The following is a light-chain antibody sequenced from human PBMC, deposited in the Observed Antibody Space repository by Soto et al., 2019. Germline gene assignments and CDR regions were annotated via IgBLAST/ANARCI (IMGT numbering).Light chain of an antibody. CDR1: RSISSY. V-gene: IGKV1-39*01. J-gene: IGKJ4*01. CDR3: QQADSFPLT. Sequence: DIQITQSPSSLSASVGDRVTITFRASRSISSYLNWYQQKPGKAPKLLIYGASTLESGVPSRFSGRGSGTDFTLTISSLQPEDFATYFCQQADSFPLTFGGGTKVDI. CDR2: GAS.